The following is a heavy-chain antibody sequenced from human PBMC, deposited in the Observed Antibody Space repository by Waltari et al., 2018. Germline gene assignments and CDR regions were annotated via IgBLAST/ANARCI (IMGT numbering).Heavy chain of an antibody. J-gene: IGHJ3*02. CDR1: GYTLTYLS. D-gene: IGHD6-13*01. V-gene: IGHV1-24*01. CDR3: AALGAAGSAFDI. CDR2: FDPEDGET. Sequence: QVQLVQSGAEVKKPGSSVKVSCKVSGYTLTYLSLHWVRQAPGKGLEWMGGFDPEDGETIYAQKFQGRVTMTEDTSTDTAYMELSSLRSEDTAVYYCAALGAAGSAFDIWGQGTMVTVSS.